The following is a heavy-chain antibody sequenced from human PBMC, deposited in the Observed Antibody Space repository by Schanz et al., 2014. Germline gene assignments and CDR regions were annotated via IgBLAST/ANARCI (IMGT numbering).Heavy chain of an antibody. D-gene: IGHD5-12*01. V-gene: IGHV3-23*04. Sequence: EVQVVESGGDLVQPGGSLRLSCEVSGSIFSNYGMGWVRQAPGKGLEWVSTVYMSAASTRYADSVKGRFIISRDSSKNTLFLQMNSLRPEDTALYFCARDEGRDGYNLAFDVWGQGTLVTVSS. CDR2: VYMSAAST. CDR1: GSIFSNYG. J-gene: IGHJ3*01. CDR3: ARDEGRDGYNLAFDV.